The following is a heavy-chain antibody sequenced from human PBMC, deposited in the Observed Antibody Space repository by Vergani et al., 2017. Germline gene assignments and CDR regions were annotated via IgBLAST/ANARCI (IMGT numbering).Heavy chain of an antibody. CDR3: VHRLGYFDWDGAFDV. D-gene: IGHD3-9*01. CDR1: GFSLTTGGEG. CDR2: VYWNDDE. V-gene: IGHV2-5*01. J-gene: IGHJ3*01. Sequence: QITLRESGPTLVKPTQTLTLTCTFSGFSLTTGGEGVGWIRQPQGRALEWLAFVYWNDDERYSPSLKSRVTITKDTSKNEVILTMATMEPVDTATYYCVHRLGYFDWDGAFDVWGPGTMVTVSS.